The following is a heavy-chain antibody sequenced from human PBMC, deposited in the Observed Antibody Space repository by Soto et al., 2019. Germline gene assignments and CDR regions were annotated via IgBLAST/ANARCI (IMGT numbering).Heavy chain of an antibody. Sequence: ASVKVSCKASGYTFSNYGVTWVRQAPGQGLEWMGWISYNGNTDYAQKLQGRVTMTADTSTTTAYMELRDLISDDTAVYGCARGLDRYPFIHWGQGTLVTVSS. CDR3: ARGLDRYPFIH. CDR2: ISYNGNT. J-gene: IGHJ4*02. V-gene: IGHV1-18*01. CDR1: GYTFSNYG. D-gene: IGHD1-1*01.